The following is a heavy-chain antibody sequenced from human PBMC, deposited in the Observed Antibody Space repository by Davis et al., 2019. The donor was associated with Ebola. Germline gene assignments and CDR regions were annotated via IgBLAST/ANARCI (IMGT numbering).Heavy chain of an antibody. J-gene: IGHJ6*02. Sequence: MPSETLSLTCAVYGGSFSGYYWSWIRQPPGKGLEWIGETIHSGSTNYNPSLKSRVTISLDTSKNQFSLKLSSVTAADTAVYYCARTLEWLFGMDVWGQGTTVTVSS. V-gene: IGHV4-34*12. CDR1: GGSFSGYY. D-gene: IGHD3-3*01. CDR3: ARTLEWLFGMDV. CDR2: TIHSGST.